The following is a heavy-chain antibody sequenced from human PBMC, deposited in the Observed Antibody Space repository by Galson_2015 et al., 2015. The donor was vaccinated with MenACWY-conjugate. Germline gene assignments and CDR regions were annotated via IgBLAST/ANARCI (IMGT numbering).Heavy chain of an antibody. CDR3: ARERDGDYEGVYSNLDY. J-gene: IGHJ4*02. Sequence: SETLSLTCTVSGGSISSSSYYWGWIRQPPGKGLEWIGSIYYSGSTYYNPSLKSRVTISVDTSKNQFSLKLSSVTAADTAVYYCARERDGDYEGVYSNLDYWGQGTLVTVSS. CDR2: IYYSGST. CDR1: GGSISSSSYY. V-gene: IGHV4-39*07. D-gene: IGHD4-17*01.